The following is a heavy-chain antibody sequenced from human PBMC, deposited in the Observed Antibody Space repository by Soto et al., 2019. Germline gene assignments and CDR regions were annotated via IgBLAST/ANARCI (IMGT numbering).Heavy chain of an antibody. CDR1: HYTFTSYG. D-gene: IGHD3-22*01. CDR3: ARANYDSRGYYNWFDP. Sequence: GASVKVSCKASHYTFTSYGITWVRQAPGQGLEWVAWINAYNGITSYAQKLQGRVTMTTDTSTSTAYMELRNLRSDDTAVYYCARANYDSRGYYNWFDPWGQGTLVTVSS. V-gene: IGHV1-18*01. CDR2: INAYNGIT. J-gene: IGHJ5*02.